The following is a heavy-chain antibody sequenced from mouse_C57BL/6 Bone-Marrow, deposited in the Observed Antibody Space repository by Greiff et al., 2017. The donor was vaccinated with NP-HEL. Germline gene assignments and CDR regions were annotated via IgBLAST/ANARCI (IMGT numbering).Heavy chain of an antibody. CDR1: GFNIKDDY. V-gene: IGHV14-4*01. Sequence: EVKVVESGAELVRPGASVKLSCTASGFNIKDDYMHWVKQRPEQGLEWIGWIDPENGDTEYASKFQGKATITADTSSNTAYLQLSSLTSEDTAVYYCTRGGDYFDYWGQGTTLTVSS. CDR3: TRGGDYFDY. J-gene: IGHJ2*01. CDR2: IDPENGDT.